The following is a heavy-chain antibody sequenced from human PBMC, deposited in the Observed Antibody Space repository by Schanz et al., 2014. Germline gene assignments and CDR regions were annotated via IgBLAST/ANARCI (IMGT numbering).Heavy chain of an antibody. Sequence: EVQLVESGGGLIQPGGSLRLSCVASGFAFSSFAMTWVRQAPGRGLEWVSSISTSGTYMYIADSLKGRLTISRDDAKKSMYLQMNNLRAEDTAVYHCVSSGSYSSYAFWGQGTLVTVSS. D-gene: IGHD3-10*01. V-gene: IGHV3-21*01. CDR1: GFAFSSFA. CDR3: VSSGSYSSYAF. J-gene: IGHJ4*02. CDR2: ISTSGTYM.